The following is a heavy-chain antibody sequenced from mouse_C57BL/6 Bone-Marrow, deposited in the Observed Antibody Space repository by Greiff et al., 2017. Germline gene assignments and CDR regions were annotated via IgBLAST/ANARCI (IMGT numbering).Heavy chain of an antibody. D-gene: IGHD1-1*01. Sequence: VNVVESGAELARPGASVKLSCKASGYTFTSYGISWVKQRTGQGLEWIGEIYPRSGNTYYNEKFKGKATLTADKSSSTAYMELRSLTSEDSAVYFCASITTVVEDYAMDYWGQGTSVTVSS. J-gene: IGHJ4*01. CDR2: IYPRSGNT. CDR1: GYTFTSYG. V-gene: IGHV1-81*01. CDR3: ASITTVVEDYAMDY.